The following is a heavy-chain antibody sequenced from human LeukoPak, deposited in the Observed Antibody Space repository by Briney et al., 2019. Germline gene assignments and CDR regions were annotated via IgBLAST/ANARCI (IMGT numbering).Heavy chain of an antibody. CDR3: AKDTMPFTDY. CDR2: ISGSGGST. Sequence: PGGSLRLSCAASGFTFSSYAISWVRQAPGKGLEWVSAISGSGGSTYYADSVKGRSTISRDNSKNTLYLQMNSLRAEDTAVYYCAKDTMPFTDYWGQGTPVTVSS. CDR1: GFTFSSYA. D-gene: IGHD2-2*01. J-gene: IGHJ4*02. V-gene: IGHV3-23*01.